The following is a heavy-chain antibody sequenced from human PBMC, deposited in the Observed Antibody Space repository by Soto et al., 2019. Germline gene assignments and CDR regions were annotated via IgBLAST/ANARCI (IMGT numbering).Heavy chain of an antibody. CDR2: IYHSGST. CDR3: ARAHYDTHFPHDS. Sequence: SETLSLTCAVSGYSISSGYYWGWIRQPPGEGLEWIGSIYHSGSTYYNPSLKSRVTISVDTAKNQFSLKLSSVTVTDTAVYYCARAHYDTHFPHDSWGQGTLVTVS. V-gene: IGHV4-38-2*01. CDR1: GYSISSGYY. J-gene: IGHJ5*01. D-gene: IGHD3-22*01.